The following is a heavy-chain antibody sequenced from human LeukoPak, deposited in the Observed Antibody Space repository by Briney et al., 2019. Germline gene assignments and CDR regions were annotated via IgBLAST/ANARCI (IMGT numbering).Heavy chain of an antibody. D-gene: IGHD6-6*01. CDR3: ARDFTLYGSFSWFDY. CDR1: GFTFSTYG. CDR2: IWYDGSNK. V-gene: IGHV3-33*01. Sequence: GGSLRLSCAAPGFTFSTYGMHWVRQAPGKGLEWVAVIWYDGSNKYYADSVKGRFTISRDNSKNTLYLQMNSLRAEDTAMYYCARDFTLYGSFSWFDYWGQGTLVTVSS. J-gene: IGHJ4*02.